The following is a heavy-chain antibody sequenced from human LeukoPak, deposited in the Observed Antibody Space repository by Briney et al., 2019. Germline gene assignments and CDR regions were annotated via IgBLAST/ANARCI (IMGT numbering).Heavy chain of an antibody. Sequence: ASETLSLTGAGYGGTCSGYYWSWIRQPPGKGREWIGEINHSGSTNYNPPLKRRVTTSVDTSKTQSSLKLRSVPAADTAVYYCARAISARRWFDPWGQGTLVTVSS. D-gene: IGHD6-13*01. CDR2: INHSGST. J-gene: IGHJ5*02. CDR3: ARAISARRWFDP. V-gene: IGHV4-34*01. CDR1: GGTCSGYY.